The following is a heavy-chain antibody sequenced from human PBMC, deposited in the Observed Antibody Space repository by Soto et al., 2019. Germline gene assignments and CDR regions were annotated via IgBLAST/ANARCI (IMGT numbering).Heavy chain of an antibody. V-gene: IGHV4-39*01. Sequence: SETLRVTYTVSGDSLSSSLYFWGWIRQSPGKGLEWIANIYNSGNTYYNPSLKSRATISVDPSRNQFSLKMDSVTAADTAVYYCARQGAAARPLSFFASSGQG. CDR3: ARQGAAARPLSFFAS. D-gene: IGHD6-6*01. CDR1: GDSLSSSLYF. J-gene: IGHJ4*02. CDR2: IYNSGNT.